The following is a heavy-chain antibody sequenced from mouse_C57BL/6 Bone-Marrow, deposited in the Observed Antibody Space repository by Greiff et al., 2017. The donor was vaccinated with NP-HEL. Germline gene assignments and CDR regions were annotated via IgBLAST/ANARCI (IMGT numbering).Heavy chain of an antibody. V-gene: IGHV1-82*01. CDR1: GYAFSSSW. D-gene: IGHD2-3*01. J-gene: IGHJ4*01. Sequence: VQLVESGPELVKPGASVKISCKASGYAFSSSWMNWVKQRPGKGLEWIGRIYPGDGDTNYNGKFKGKATLTADKSSSTAYMQLSSLTSEDSAVYFCARGDGYWGDYWGQGTSVTVSS. CDR2: IYPGDGDT. CDR3: ARGDGYWGDY.